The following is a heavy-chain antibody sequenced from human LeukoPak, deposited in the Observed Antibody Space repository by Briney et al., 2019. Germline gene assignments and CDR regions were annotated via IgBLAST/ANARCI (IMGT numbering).Heavy chain of an antibody. Sequence: ASVTVSCKASAYTFSYCGISWVRQAPGQGLEWMGWISTYNGNTNYAQKLQGRVAINTDTCTSTAYMELRSLRSDDTAVYYCARDCDRSGYYCYWGQGTLVTVSS. D-gene: IGHD3-22*01. CDR1: AYTFSYCG. J-gene: IGHJ4*02. CDR3: ARDCDRSGYYCY. CDR2: ISTYNGNT. V-gene: IGHV1-18*01.